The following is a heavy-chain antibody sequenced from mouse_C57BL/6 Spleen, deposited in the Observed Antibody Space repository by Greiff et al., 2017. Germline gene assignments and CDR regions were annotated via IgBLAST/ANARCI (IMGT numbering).Heavy chain of an antibody. D-gene: IGHD1-1*01. CDR1: GFTFSDYY. V-gene: IGHV5-16*01. J-gene: IGHJ4*01. CDR2: INYDGSST. CDR3: ARIPLRTYAMDY. Sequence: EVQLVESEGGLVQPGSSMKLSCTASGFTFSDYYMAWVRQVPEKGLEWVANINYDGSSTYYLDSLKSRFIISRDNAKNILYLQMSSLKSEDTATYDCARIPLRTYAMDYWGQGTSVTVSS.